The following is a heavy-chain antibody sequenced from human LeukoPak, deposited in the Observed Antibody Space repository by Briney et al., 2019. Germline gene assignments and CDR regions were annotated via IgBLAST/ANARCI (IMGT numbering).Heavy chain of an antibody. CDR1: GFTFSSFW. CDR3: AKVANRGWGDAFDI. CDR2: ISGSGGST. D-gene: IGHD3-10*01. Sequence: GGSLRLSCATSGFTFSSFWMSWVRQAPGKGLEWVSAISGSGGSTNYADSVKGRFTISRDNSKNTLYLQMNSLRAEDTAVYYCAKVANRGWGDAFDIWGQGTMVTVSS. V-gene: IGHV3-23*01. J-gene: IGHJ3*02.